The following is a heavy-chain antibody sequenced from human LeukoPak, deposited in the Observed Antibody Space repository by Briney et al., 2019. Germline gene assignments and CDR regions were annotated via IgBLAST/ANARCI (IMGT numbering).Heavy chain of an antibody. J-gene: IGHJ4*02. CDR2: VSYSGTT. V-gene: IGHV4-59*01. CDR1: RGSISTFS. D-gene: IGHD2-2*01. Sequence: PSETLSLTCTVSRGSISTFSWSWIRQPPGKGLEWLGYVSYSGTTNYNPSLKSRVTMSVDTSKSQFSLKLTSVTAADTAVYYCAGRYCTSTTCYAGAVAGYGFWGQGTLVTVSS. CDR3: AGRYCTSTTCYAGAVAGYGF.